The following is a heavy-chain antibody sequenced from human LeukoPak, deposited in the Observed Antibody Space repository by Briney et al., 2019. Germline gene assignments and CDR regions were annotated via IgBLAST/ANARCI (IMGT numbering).Heavy chain of an antibody. CDR3: AGRSNWNTPVDY. Sequence: SETLSLTCTVSGVSISSYYWSWLRQPPGKGVEWIGYIYYSGSTNYNPSLKSRVTISVDTSKNQFSLRLSSVAAADTAVYDCAGRSNWNTPVDYWGQGTLVTVSS. CDR2: IYYSGST. CDR1: GVSISSYY. D-gene: IGHD1/OR15-1a*01. J-gene: IGHJ4*02. V-gene: IGHV4-59*01.